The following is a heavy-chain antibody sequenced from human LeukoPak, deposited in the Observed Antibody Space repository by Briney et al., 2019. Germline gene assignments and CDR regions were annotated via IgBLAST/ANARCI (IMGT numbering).Heavy chain of an antibody. V-gene: IGHV1-2*02. Sequence: GASVKVSCKASGYTFTGYYMHWVRQAPGQGLEWMGWINPNSGGTNYAQKFQGRVTMTRDTSISTAYMALSRLRSDDTAVYSCARERAVAGKDYYYGMDVWGQGTTVTVSS. CDR3: ARERAVAGKDYYYGMDV. CDR1: GYTFTGYY. J-gene: IGHJ6*02. CDR2: INPNSGGT. D-gene: IGHD6-19*01.